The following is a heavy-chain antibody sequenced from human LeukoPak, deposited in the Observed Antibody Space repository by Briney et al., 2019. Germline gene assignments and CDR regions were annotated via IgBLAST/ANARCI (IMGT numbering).Heavy chain of an antibody. CDR1: GGSISSSSYY. D-gene: IGHD2-21*01. Sequence: SETLSLTCTVSGGSISSSSYYWGWIRQPPGKGLEWIGSIYYSGSTYYNPSLKNRVTISVDTSKNQFSLKLSSVTAADTAVYYCARRIGLVTPNAFDIWGQGTMVTVSS. V-gene: IGHV4-39*01. CDR3: ARRIGLVTPNAFDI. CDR2: IYYSGST. J-gene: IGHJ3*02.